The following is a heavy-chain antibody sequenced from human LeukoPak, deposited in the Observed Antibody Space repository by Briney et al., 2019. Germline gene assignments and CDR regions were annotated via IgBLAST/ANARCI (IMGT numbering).Heavy chain of an antibody. D-gene: IGHD6-19*01. J-gene: IGHJ4*02. CDR3: ARSVAVAGTSDY. V-gene: IGHV4-39*01. CDR1: GGSISSTNYY. CDR2: IYYSGST. Sequence: KASETLSLTCTVSGGSISSTNYYWGWIRQPPGKGLEWIGSIYYSGSTYYNPSLKSRVTISVDTSKNQFSLKLSSVTAADTAVYYCARSVAVAGTSDYWGQGTLVTVSS.